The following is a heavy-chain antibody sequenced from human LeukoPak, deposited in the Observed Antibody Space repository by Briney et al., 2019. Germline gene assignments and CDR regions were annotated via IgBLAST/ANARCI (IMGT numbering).Heavy chain of an antibody. D-gene: IGHD3-10*01. J-gene: IGHJ4*02. CDR2: INTNTGNP. CDR1: GYTYSSYG. Sequence: ASVKVSCKSSGYTYSSYGITWVRQAPGQGLEWMGWINTNTGNPTYAQGFTGRFVFSLDTSVSTAYLQISSLKAEDTAVYYCAREDGYGSGTIDDYWGQGTLVTVSS. CDR3: AREDGYGSGTIDDY. V-gene: IGHV7-4-1*02.